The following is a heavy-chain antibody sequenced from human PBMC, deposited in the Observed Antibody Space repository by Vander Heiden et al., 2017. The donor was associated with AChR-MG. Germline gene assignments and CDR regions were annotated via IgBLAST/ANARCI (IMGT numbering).Heavy chain of an antibody. CDR1: GFTFINAR. CDR2: IKSKTDGGTT. CDR3: TTGGYWRGGSCSYIGY. J-gene: IGHJ4*02. D-gene: IGHD2-15*01. Sequence: EVQLVESGGGLVKPGGSLRLSGPAPGFTFINARRSWGRQAPGKGLEWVGRIKSKTDGGTTDYAAPVKGRFTISRDDSKNTLYLQMNSLKNEDTAVYYCTTGGYWRGGSCSYIGYWGQGNLVTVSS. V-gene: IGHV3-15*01.